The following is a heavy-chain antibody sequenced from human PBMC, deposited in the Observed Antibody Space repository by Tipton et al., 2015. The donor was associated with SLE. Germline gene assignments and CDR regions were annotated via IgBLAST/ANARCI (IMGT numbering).Heavy chain of an antibody. CDR1: GSSISSGTYY. CDR3: ARTLPDSSGLAFDH. V-gene: IGHV4-61*02. Sequence: TLSLTCSVSGSSISSGTYYWSWIRQPAGKGLEWIGRIFTRGSTNENLSLKSRVTISLDTSKNQFSLKLSSVTAADTAVYYCARTLPDSSGLAFDHWGQGTLVTVSS. D-gene: IGHD3-22*01. CDR2: IFTRGST. J-gene: IGHJ4*02.